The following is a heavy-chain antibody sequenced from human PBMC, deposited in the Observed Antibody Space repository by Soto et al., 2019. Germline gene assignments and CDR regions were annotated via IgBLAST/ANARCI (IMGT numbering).Heavy chain of an antibody. V-gene: IGHV4-31*03. J-gene: IGHJ4*02. D-gene: IGHD5-18*01. CDR3: ATHREIAMVQL. CDR2: IYYSGST. CDR1: VGSISSGGYY. Sequence: KASETLSLTCTVSVGSISSGGYYWSWIRQHPGKGLEWIGYIYYSGSTYYNPSLKSRVTISVDTSKNQFSLKLSSVTAADTAVYYCATHREIAMVQLWGQGTLVTVSS.